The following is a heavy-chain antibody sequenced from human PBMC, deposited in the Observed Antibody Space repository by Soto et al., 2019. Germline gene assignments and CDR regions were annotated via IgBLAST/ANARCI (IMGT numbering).Heavy chain of an antibody. CDR2: IIPILGIA. V-gene: IGHV1-69*02. J-gene: IGHJ5*02. D-gene: IGHD3-3*01. CDR3: ASHYDFWSGSWFDP. CDR1: GGTFSSYT. Sequence: GASVKVSCKASGGTFSSYTISWVRQAPGQGLEWMGRIIPILGIANYAQKFQGRVTITADKSTSTAYMELSSLRSEDTAVYYCASHYDFWSGSWFDPWGQGTLVTVSS.